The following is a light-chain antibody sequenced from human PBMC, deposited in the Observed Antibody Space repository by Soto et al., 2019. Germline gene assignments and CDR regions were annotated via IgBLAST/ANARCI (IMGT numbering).Light chain of an antibody. J-gene: IGLJ2*01. CDR3: CSYADSSTLV. CDR1: SSDVGTYNL. V-gene: IGLV2-23*02. Sequence: QSALTQPASVSGSPGQSITISCTGTSSDVGTYNLVSWYQQHPDKAPKLIIYEVNKRPSGVSNRFFGSKSDNTASLTISGLQAEDEADYYCCSYADSSTLVFGGGTKLTVL. CDR2: EVN.